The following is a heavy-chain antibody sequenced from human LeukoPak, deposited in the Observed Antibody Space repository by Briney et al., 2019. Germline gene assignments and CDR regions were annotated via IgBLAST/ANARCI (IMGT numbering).Heavy chain of an antibody. CDR1: GGSFSGYY. J-gene: IGHJ4*02. V-gene: IGHV4-34*01. CDR2: INHSGGT. CDR3: ARGPRLPMVRGTFDY. Sequence: SETLSLTCAVYGGSFSGYYWSWIRQPPGKGLEWIGEINHSGGTNYNPSLKSRVTISVDTSKNQFSLKLSSVTAADTAVYYCARGPRLPMVRGTFDYWGQGTLVTVSS. D-gene: IGHD3-10*01.